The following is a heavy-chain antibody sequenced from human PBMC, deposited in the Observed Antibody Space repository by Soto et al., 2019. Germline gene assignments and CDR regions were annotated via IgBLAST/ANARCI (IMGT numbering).Heavy chain of an antibody. Sequence: EVQLVESGGGLIQPGGSLRLSCAASGFTFSGSWMHWVRQAPGKGLVWVSRINSDGSITNYADSVKGRITISRDNAKNTLYLQLNSRRVEDTAVYYCARGVPNNYGLEVWGQGTTVTVSS. J-gene: IGHJ6*02. CDR1: GFTFSGSW. D-gene: IGHD3-10*01. V-gene: IGHV3-74*01. CDR2: INSDGSIT. CDR3: ARGVPNNYGLEV.